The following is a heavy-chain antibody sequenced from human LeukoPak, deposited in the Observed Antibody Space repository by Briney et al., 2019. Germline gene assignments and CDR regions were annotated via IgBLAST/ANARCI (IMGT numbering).Heavy chain of an antibody. J-gene: IGHJ5*02. V-gene: IGHV4-59*01. D-gene: IGHD4-17*01. CDR3: ARVVRGAVTSNWFDP. Sequence: SETLSLTCTVSGGSIKDYYWAWIRQAPGEGLEWFGYISNSGTTDYNPSLRSRVTMSVDTSKNEFSLKLTSVTAADTAIYYCARVVRGAVTSNWFDPWGQGTLVTVSS. CDR1: GGSIKDYY. CDR2: ISNSGTT.